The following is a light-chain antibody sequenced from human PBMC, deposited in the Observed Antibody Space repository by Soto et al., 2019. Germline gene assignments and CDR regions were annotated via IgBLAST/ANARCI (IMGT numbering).Light chain of an antibody. CDR1: SGDVGAYDY. V-gene: IGLV2-8*01. CDR2: EVT. J-gene: IGLJ1*01. Sequence: QSVLTQPPSASGSPGQSVTISCTGTSGDVGAYDYVSWYQQHPGKAPKLLIYEVTKRPLGVPDRFSGSKSGNAASLTVSGLQAEDEAYYYCSSYAGSNYPYVFGTGTKVTLL. CDR3: SSYAGSNYPYV.